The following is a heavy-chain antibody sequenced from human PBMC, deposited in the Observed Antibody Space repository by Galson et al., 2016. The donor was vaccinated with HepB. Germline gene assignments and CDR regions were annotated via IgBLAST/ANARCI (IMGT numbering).Heavy chain of an antibody. CDR1: GFTFGNYA. CDR2: IRNKDYGETK. D-gene: IGHD3-22*01. Sequence: SLRLSCAGSGFTFGNYALRWFRQPPGKGLEWLGFIRNKDYGETKQYAASVKGRLTFSRDDSKSIAYLHMSSLKIEYTAVYYCSRALYDSSVGPWGQGTMVIVSS. J-gene: IGHJ3*01. CDR3: SRALYDSSVGP. V-gene: IGHV3-49*03.